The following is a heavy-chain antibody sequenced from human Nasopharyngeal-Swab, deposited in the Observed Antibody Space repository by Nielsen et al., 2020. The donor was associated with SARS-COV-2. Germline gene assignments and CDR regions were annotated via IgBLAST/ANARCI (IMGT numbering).Heavy chain of an antibody. CDR2: INTGSTT. V-gene: IGHV3-11*01. J-gene: IGHJ4*02. Sequence: GESLKISCAASGFTFSDYYMTWIRQAPGKGLEWISYINTGSTTYYADSVKGRFTISRDNAKNSLYLQMNTLRAEDTAVYYCARVTLDFWSGYYLDYWGQGTLVTVSS. CDR1: GFTFSDYY. D-gene: IGHD3-3*01. CDR3: ARVTLDFWSGYYLDY.